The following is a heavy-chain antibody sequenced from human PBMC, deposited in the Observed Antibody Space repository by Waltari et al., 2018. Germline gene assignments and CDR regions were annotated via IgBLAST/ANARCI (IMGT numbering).Heavy chain of an antibody. J-gene: IGHJ4*02. CDR2: IFTSGIT. CDR3: ARESGDYSPFDN. Sequence: QVQLQESGPGLVKPLETLSLTCSVSGGSIRSYYWSWIRQPAGKGLEWIGHIFTSGITKDNPSLKSRVTMSVDTSKYQFSLKLTSVTAADTAVYYCARESGDYSPFDNWGQGTLVTVSS. CDR1: GGSIRSYY. D-gene: IGHD4-17*01. V-gene: IGHV4-4*07.